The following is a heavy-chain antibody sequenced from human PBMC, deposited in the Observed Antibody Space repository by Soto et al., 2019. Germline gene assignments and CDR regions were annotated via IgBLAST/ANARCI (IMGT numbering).Heavy chain of an antibody. CDR3: ARQGAALRDYYYGMDV. V-gene: IGHV1-69*12. Sequence: QVQLVQSGAEVKKPGSSVKVSCKASGGTFSSYAISWVRQAPGQGLEWMGGIIPIFGTANYAQKFQGRVTITADESTSTASMELSSLRSEDTAVYYCARQGAALRDYYYGMDVWGQGTTVTVSS. J-gene: IGHJ6*02. CDR2: IIPIFGTA. D-gene: IGHD6-25*01. CDR1: GGTFSSYA.